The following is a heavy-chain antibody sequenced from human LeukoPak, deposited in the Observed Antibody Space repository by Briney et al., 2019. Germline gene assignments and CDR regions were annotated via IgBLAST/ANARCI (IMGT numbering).Heavy chain of an antibody. CDR3: AGDHCTSINCYEYKYYGMDV. CDR2: INPDSGGT. D-gene: IGHD2-2*01. J-gene: IGHJ6*02. CDR1: GYSFTGYY. Sequence: ASVKVSCKASGYSFTGYYLQWVRQAPGQGLEWMGWINPDSGGTNSAQKFQGRVTMTRDTSISTAYMELSSLRSDDTAVYYCAGDHCTSINCYEYKYYGMDVWGQGTTVTVSS. V-gene: IGHV1-2*02.